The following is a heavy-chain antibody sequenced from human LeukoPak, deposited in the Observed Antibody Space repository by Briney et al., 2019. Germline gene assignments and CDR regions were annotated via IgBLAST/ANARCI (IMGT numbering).Heavy chain of an antibody. CDR1: GGSISSSIYY. CDR3: ARLADCSSTSCYDH. CDR2: IYYSGST. V-gene: IGHV4-39*01. Sequence: PSETLSLTCTVSGGSISSSIYYWGWIRQPPRKGLEWIESIYYSGSTYYNPSLKSRVIISVDTSKNQFSLKLKSVTAADMAVYYCARLADCSSTSCYDHWGQGTLVTVSS. J-gene: IGHJ4*02. D-gene: IGHD2-2*01.